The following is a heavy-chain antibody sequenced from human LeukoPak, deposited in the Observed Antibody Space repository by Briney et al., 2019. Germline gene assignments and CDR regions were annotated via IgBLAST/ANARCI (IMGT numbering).Heavy chain of an antibody. CDR3: ARGGGSSWYYYYMDV. CDR2: MSTSGNS. V-gene: IGHV4-4*07. CDR1: GGSISGYY. D-gene: IGHD6-13*01. Sequence: SETLSLTCTVSGGSISGYYWSWIRQPAGKGLEWIGRMSTSGNSNYIPSLVSRVTMSVDTSKNQFSLKLSSVTAADTAVYYCARGGGSSWYYYYMDVWGKGTTVTVSS. J-gene: IGHJ6*03.